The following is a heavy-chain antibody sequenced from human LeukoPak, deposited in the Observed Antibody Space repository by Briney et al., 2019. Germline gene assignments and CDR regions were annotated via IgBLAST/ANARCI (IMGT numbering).Heavy chain of an antibody. CDR3: ARGGVMATIDRPSDY. Sequence: QAGGSLRLSCAASGFTFSSYAMHWVRQAPGKGLEWVAVISYDGSNKYYADSVKGRFTISRDNSKNTLYLQMNTLRAEDTAVYYCARGGVMATIDRPSDYWGQGTLVTVSS. CDR1: GFTFSSYA. CDR2: ISYDGSNK. V-gene: IGHV3-30-3*01. J-gene: IGHJ4*02. D-gene: IGHD5-24*01.